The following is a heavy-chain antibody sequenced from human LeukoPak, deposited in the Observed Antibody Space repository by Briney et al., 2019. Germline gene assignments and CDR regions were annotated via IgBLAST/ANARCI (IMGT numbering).Heavy chain of an antibody. J-gene: IGHJ4*02. CDR2: ISYDGSHT. CDR1: GFNFRGHG. D-gene: IGHD3-16*02. V-gene: IGHV3-30*03. Sequence: TGGSLRLSCATSGFNFRGHGMHWVRQAPGKGLEWVALISYDGSHTYYADSVKGRVTISRDNSGNTLHLQMDSLRPEDTAVYYCARAYDYVWGSYRREYFDYWGQGTLVTVSS. CDR3: ARAYDYVWGSYRREYFDY.